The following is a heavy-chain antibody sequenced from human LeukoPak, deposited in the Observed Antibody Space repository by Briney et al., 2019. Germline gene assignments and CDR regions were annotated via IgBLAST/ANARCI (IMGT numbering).Heavy chain of an antibody. D-gene: IGHD2-2*01. CDR3: AKVRVPAVLYWCGMDV. CDR2: ISYDGSNK. J-gene: IGHJ6*02. V-gene: IGHV3-30*18. CDR1: GFTFSSYR. Sequence: GGSLRLSCAASGFTFSSYRMHWVRQAPGKGLEWVAVISYDGSNKYYADSVKGRFTISRDNSKNTLYLQMNSLRAEDTAVYYCAKVRVPAVLYWCGMDVWGQGTTVTVSS.